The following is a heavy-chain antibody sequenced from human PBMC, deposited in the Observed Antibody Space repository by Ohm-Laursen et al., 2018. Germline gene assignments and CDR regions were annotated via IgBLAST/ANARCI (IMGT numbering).Heavy chain of an antibody. D-gene: IGHD6-19*01. CDR2: IRGSGGSA. CDR1: GFTFGSYA. J-gene: IGHJ6*02. CDR3: AKTYSSGWTYYYYGMDV. V-gene: IGHV3-23*01. Sequence: SLRLSCAASGFTFGSYAMSWVRQTPGKGLEWVSVIRGSGGSAFYADSVKGRFTISRDNSKNTLYLQMNSLRAEDTAVYYCAKTYSSGWTYYYYGMDVWGQGTTVTVSS.